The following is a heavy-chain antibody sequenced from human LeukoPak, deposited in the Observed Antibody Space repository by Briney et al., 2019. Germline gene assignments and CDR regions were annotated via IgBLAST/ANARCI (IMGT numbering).Heavy chain of an antibody. CDR2: SNPNSGGT. D-gene: IGHD2-2*01. V-gene: IGHV1-2*02. J-gene: IGHJ4*02. Sequence: ASVKVSCKASGYTFTGYYMHWVRQAPGQGLEWMGWSNPNSGGTNYAQKFQGRVTMTRDTSISTAYMELSRLRSDDTAVYYCARDLEDIGVVPDALEYFDYWGQGTLVTVSS. CDR1: GYTFTGYY. CDR3: ARDLEDIGVVPDALEYFDY.